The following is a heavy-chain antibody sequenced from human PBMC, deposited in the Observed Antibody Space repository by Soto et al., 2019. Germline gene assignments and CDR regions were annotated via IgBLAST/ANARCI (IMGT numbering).Heavy chain of an antibody. CDR3: AKDQGSSGYGPLDY. D-gene: IGHD3-22*01. CDR1: GFTFSSYG. CDR2: ISYDGSNK. Sequence: GGSLRLSCAASGFTFSSYGMHWVRQAPGKGLEWVAVISYDGSNKYYADSVKGRFTISRDNSKNTLYLQMNGLRAEDTAVYYCAKDQGSSGYGPLDYWGQGTLVTVSS. J-gene: IGHJ4*02. V-gene: IGHV3-30*18.